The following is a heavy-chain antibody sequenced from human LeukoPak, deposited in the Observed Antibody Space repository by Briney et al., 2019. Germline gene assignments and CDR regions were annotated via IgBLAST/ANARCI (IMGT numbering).Heavy chain of an antibody. Sequence: GGSLRLSCAASGFTFSDYWMSWLRQAPGKELEWVANIKQDGSEQNSVDSVKGRFTISRDNAKKSLYLQMNSLRAEDTAVYYCVKNRRGGSDFWSGYFLFDFWGQGTQVTVSS. CDR3: VKNRRGGSDFWSGYFLFDF. D-gene: IGHD3-3*01. CDR1: GFTFSDYW. J-gene: IGHJ4*02. CDR2: IKQDGSEQ. V-gene: IGHV3-7*01.